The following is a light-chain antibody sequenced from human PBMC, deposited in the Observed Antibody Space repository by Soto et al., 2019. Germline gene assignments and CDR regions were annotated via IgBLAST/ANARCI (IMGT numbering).Light chain of an antibody. V-gene: IGKV3-20*01. CDR2: GAS. J-gene: IGKJ4*01. CDR1: QSVSGNY. Sequence: EIVLTQSPGTLSLSPGERATLSCRASQSVSGNYVAWYQQKPGQAPRLLIYGASSRATGIPDRFSGSGSGTDFTLTIGGLEPEDFAVYYCQQYVKSPVTFGGWTKVEIK. CDR3: QQYVKSPVT.